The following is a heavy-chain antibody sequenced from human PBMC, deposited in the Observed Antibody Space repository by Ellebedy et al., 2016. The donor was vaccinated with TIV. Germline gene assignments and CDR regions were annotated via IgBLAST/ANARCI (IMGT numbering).Heavy chain of an antibody. CDR1: GFTFSCSA. J-gene: IGHJ4*02. CDR2: ISNSGDT. V-gene: IGHV3-23*01. CDR3: SKLSGISSWYAEY. D-gene: IGHD6-13*01. Sequence: PGGSLRLSCAASGFTFSCSAMSWVRKAQGKGLDGFSVISNSGDTTYADSGRGRFTISRDNSINTLYLQMNSLRADDTAIYYCSKLSGISSWYAEYWGQGTLFTVSS.